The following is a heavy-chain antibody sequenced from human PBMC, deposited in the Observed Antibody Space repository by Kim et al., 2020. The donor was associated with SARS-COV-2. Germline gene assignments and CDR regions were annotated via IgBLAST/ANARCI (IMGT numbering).Heavy chain of an antibody. Sequence: GGSLRLSCAASGFTFSSYSMNWVRQAPGKGLEWVSSISSSSSYIYYADSVKGRFTISRDNAKNSLYLQMNSLRAEDTAVYYCARVAVAGTISSLFPIDYWGQGTLVTVSS. CDR3: ARVAVAGTISSLFPIDY. V-gene: IGHV3-21*01. D-gene: IGHD6-19*01. CDR1: GFTFSSYS. J-gene: IGHJ4*02. CDR2: ISSSSSYI.